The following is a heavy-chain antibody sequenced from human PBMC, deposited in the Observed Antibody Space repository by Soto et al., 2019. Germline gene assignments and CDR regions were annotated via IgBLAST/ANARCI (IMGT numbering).Heavy chain of an antibody. V-gene: IGHV1-69*12. CDR3: ARGPSGDSSGLTDY. Sequence: QVQLVQSGAEVKKPGSSVKVSCKASGGTFSSYAISWVRQAPGQGLEWMGGIIPIFGTANYAQKFQGRVTXTAKEXXSTAYMELSSLRSEDTAVYYCARGPSGDSSGLTDYWGQGTLVTVSS. CDR1: GGTFSSYA. CDR2: IIPIFGTA. D-gene: IGHD3-22*01. J-gene: IGHJ4*02.